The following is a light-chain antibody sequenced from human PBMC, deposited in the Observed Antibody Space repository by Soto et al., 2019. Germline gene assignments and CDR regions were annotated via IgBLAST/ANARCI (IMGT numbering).Light chain of an antibody. CDR3: QQRRNWPLT. CDR2: DAS. CDR1: QSVSSH. Sequence: EIVLTQSPATLSLSPGERAALSCRASQSVSSHLAWYQQKPGQAPRLLLYDASNRATGIPARFSGSGSGTDFTVIISSLEPEDLAVYYCQQRRNWPLTFGGGTKVEIK. J-gene: IGKJ4*01. V-gene: IGKV3-11*01.